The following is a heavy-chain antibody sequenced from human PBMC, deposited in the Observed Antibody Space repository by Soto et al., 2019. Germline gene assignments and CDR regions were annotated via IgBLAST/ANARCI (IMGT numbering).Heavy chain of an antibody. Sequence: SETLSLTCTVSGGSISSYYWSWIRQPAGKGLEWIGRIYTSGSTNYNPSLKSRVTMSVDTSKNQFSLKLSSVTAADTAVYYCARDRGVRNNPINNWFDPWGQGTLVTVSS. D-gene: IGHD3-10*01. V-gene: IGHV4-4*07. CDR3: ARDRGVRNNPINNWFDP. J-gene: IGHJ5*02. CDR2: IYTSGST. CDR1: GGSISSYY.